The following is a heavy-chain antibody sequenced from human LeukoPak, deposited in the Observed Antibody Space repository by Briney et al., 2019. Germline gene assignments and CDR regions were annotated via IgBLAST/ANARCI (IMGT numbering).Heavy chain of an antibody. CDR1: GFTFSSYA. CDR3: AKSRGIAVAGTSYVFDY. Sequence: AGGSLRLSCAASGFTFSSYAMSWVRQAPGKGLEWVSAIRGSGGNIYYVDSVKGRFTISRDNSKNTLYLQMNSLRAEDTAVYYWAKSRGIAVAGTSYVFDYWGQGTLVTVSS. J-gene: IGHJ4*02. CDR2: IRGSGGNI. V-gene: IGHV3-23*01. D-gene: IGHD6-19*01.